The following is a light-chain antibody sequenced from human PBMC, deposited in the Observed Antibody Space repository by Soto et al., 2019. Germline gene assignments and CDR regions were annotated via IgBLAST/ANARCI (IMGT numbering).Light chain of an antibody. J-gene: IGKJ1*01. CDR1: QSISSW. V-gene: IGKV1-5*03. Sequence: DIQMTQSPSTLSASVGDRVTITCRASQSISSWLAWYQQKPGKAPKLLIYKASSLESGVPSRFSGSGSGTEFTLTISSLQPDDFATYYYKQYPGTFGQGTKVEIK. CDR2: KAS. CDR3: KQYPGT.